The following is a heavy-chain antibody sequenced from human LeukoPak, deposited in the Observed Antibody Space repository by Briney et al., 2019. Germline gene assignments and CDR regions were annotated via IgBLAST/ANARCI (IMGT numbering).Heavy chain of an antibody. CDR2: IIPILGSA. V-gene: IGHV1-69*11. J-gene: IGHJ3*02. CDR3: ATATYSGSYRAIAFDI. CDR1: GGTFSSYA. D-gene: IGHD1-26*01. Sequence: ASVNVSCKASGGTFSSYAISWVRQAPGQGLEWMGWIIPILGSANYAQSFQGRVTMTADESTSIAYMELSSLRSEDTAVYYCATATYSGSYRAIAFDIWGQGTMVTVSS.